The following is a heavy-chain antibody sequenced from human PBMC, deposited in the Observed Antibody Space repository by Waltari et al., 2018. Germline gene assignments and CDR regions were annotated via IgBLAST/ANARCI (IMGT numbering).Heavy chain of an antibody. V-gene: IGHV4-38-2*02. Sequence: QVQLQESGPGLVKPSEDLSLTCTVSGYSISSGYWWGWIRQPPGKGLELIASIYYSGPIPYNPSLGSRATISADTSKNQFSLRLTSVTAAETAVYYCANNEWGLPVSWGQGTVVTVSS. CDR3: ANNEWGLPVS. CDR1: GYSISSGYW. J-gene: IGHJ5*02. CDR2: IYYSGPI. D-gene: IGHD1-26*01.